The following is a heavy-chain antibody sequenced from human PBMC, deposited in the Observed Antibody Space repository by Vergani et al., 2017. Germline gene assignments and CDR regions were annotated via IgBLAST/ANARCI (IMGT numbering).Heavy chain of an antibody. D-gene: IGHD3-10*01. CDR2: IYYSGST. J-gene: IGHJ4*02. CDR3: ARYGSGSYYLDY. Sequence: QVQLQESGPGLVKPSETLSLTCTVSGGSISSYYWSWIRQPPGKGLEWIGYIYYSGSTNYNPSLKSRVTISVDTSKNQFSLKLSSVTAADTAVYYCARYGSGSYYLDYWGQGTLVTVSS. V-gene: IGHV4-59*01. CDR1: GGSISSYY.